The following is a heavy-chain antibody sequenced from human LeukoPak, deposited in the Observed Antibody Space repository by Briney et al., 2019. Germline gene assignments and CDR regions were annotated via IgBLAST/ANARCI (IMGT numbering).Heavy chain of an antibody. Sequence: ASVTVSCKVSGYTLTELSMHWVRQAPGKGLEWMGGFDPEDGETIYAQKFQGRVTMTEDTSTDTAYMELSSLRSEDTAVYYCATSPRYRFGEFLSVDYWGQGTLVTVSS. J-gene: IGHJ4*02. D-gene: IGHD3-10*01. V-gene: IGHV1-24*01. CDR1: GYTLTELS. CDR2: FDPEDGET. CDR3: ATSPRYRFGEFLSVDY.